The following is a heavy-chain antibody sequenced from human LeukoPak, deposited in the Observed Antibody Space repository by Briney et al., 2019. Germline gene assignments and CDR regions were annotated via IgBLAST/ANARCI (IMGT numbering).Heavy chain of an antibody. V-gene: IGHV4-4*02. CDR3: AGLEGRYSTDWFYFFDY. J-gene: IGHJ4*02. CDR2: MYLGGTT. Sequence: PSETLSLTCIVSGGSISSLNLWSWLRQPPGKGLEWIGEMYLGGTTNFNPSLKSRVTILIDKSKNQLSLQLTPVTAADTAVYYCAGLEGRYSTDWFYFFDYWGQGALVTVSS. D-gene: IGHD6-19*01. CDR1: GGSISSLNL.